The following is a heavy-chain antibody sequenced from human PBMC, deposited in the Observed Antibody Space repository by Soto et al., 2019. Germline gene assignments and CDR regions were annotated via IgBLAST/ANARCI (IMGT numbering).Heavy chain of an antibody. CDR2: ISSSSSYI. V-gene: IGHV3-21*01. Sequence: EVQLVESGGGLVKPGGSLRLSCAASGFTFSSYSMNWVRQAPGKGLEWVSSISSSSSYIYYADSVKGRFTISRDNAKNSLYLQMNSLRAEDTAVYYCARDLHEDYYYYYMAVWGKGTTVTVSS. J-gene: IGHJ6*03. CDR1: GFTFSSYS. CDR3: ARDLHEDYYYYYMAV.